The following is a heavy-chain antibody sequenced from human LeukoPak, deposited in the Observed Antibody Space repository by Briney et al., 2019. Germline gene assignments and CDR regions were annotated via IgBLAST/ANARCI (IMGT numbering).Heavy chain of an antibody. CDR1: GFTFSTYS. CDR2: ISDSSAM. Sequence: GGSLRLSCVASGFTFSTYSMKWVRQAPGKGLEWVSYISDSSAMYYADSVRGRFTISRENDKNSLFLQMNSLRAEDTAVYYCARDGGYSGYDADCWGQGTLVTVSS. D-gene: IGHD5-12*01. V-gene: IGHV3-48*01. CDR3: ARDGGYSGYDADC. J-gene: IGHJ4*02.